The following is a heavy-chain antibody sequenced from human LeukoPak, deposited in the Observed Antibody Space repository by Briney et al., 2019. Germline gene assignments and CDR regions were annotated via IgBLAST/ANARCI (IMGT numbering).Heavy chain of an antibody. J-gene: IGHJ4*02. Sequence: GGSLRLSCAASGFTFSTFWMHWVRQVPGKGLVWVSRINGDGTITNYADSVKGRFTISRDNAKNTLYLQMNTLRIEDTDVYYCARRYFDYWGQGTLVTVSS. V-gene: IGHV3-74*01. D-gene: IGHD2-15*01. CDR3: ARRYFDY. CDR1: GFTFSTFW. CDR2: INGDGTIT.